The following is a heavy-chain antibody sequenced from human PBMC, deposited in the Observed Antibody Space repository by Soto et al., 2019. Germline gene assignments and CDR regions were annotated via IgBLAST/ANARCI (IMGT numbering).Heavy chain of an antibody. Sequence: EVQLLESGGSLVQPGGSLRLSCAASGFTFSSYAMSWVRQAPGKGLGWVSIIIGSGDSTYYADSVKGRFNSSRANSKNTMYLQMKSLRAEDTAIYYCAKRGSGSQFDYWGQGTLVTVSS. D-gene: IGHD1-26*01. J-gene: IGHJ4*02. CDR3: AKRGSGSQFDY. CDR1: GFTFSSYA. V-gene: IGHV3-23*01. CDR2: IIGSGDST.